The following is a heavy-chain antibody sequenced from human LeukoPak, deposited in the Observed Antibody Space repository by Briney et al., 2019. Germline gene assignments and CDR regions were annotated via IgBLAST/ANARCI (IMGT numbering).Heavy chain of an antibody. J-gene: IGHJ6*04. CDR1: GFTVSNNY. V-gene: IGHV3-66*01. CDR3: ASLTVFGVG. Sequence: GGSLRLSCAASGFTVSNNYLTWVRQAPGKGLEWVSVIHYGGATSYADSVQGRFTISRDSPKNTLYLQMNSLRVEDTAVYYCASLTVFGVGGGKGTTVTVSS. CDR2: IHYGGAT. D-gene: IGHD3-3*01.